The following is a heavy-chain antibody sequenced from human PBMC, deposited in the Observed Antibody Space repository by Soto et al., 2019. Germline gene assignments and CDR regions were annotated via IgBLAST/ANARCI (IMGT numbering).Heavy chain of an antibody. V-gene: IGHV3-33*01. CDR1: GFTFSSYG. D-gene: IGHD2-21*02. CDR2: IWYDGSNK. CDR3: ARGAHIMVVTANY. Sequence: PGGSLRLSCAASGFTFSSYGMHWVRQAPGKGLEWVAVIWYDGSNKYYADSVKGRFTISRDNSKNTLYLQMSSLRAEDTAVYYCARGAHIMVVTANYWGQGTLVTVSS. J-gene: IGHJ4*02.